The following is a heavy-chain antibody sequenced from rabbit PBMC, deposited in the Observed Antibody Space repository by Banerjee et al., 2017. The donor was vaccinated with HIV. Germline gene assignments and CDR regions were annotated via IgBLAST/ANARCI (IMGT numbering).Heavy chain of an antibody. CDR2: IYAGSSGST. CDR3: ARDRVSSGYWGLDL. V-gene: IGHV1S40*01. CDR1: GFSFSSSYY. J-gene: IGHJ3*01. D-gene: IGHD1-1*01. Sequence: QSLEESGGDLVKPGASLTLTCTASGFSFSSSYYMCWVRQAPGKGLEWIACIYAGSSGSTYYASWAKGRFTISKTSSTTVTLQMTSLTAADTATYFCARDRVSSGYWGLDLWGPGTLVTVS.